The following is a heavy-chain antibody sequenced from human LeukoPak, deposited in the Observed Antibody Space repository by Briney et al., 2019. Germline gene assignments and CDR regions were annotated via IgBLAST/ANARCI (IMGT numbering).Heavy chain of an antibody. CDR3: ARPRVGGSYDAFDI. Sequence: SETLSLTCTVSGGSISSSSYYWGWIRQPPGKGLEWIGSIHYSGSTYYNLSLKSRVTISVDTSKNQFSLKLSSVTAADTAVYYCARPRVGGSYDAFDIWGQGTMVTVSS. CDR1: GGSISSSSYY. D-gene: IGHD1-26*01. V-gene: IGHV4-39*01. CDR2: IHYSGST. J-gene: IGHJ3*02.